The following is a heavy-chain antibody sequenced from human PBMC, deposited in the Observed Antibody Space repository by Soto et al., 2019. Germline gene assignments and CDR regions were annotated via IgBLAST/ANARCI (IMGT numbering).Heavy chain of an antibody. CDR2: IIPIPGTA. V-gene: IGHV1-69*01. CDR1: GGTFGSYA. D-gene: IGHD2-2*01. Sequence: QVQLVQSGAEVKKPGSSVKVSCKASGGTFGSYAISWVRQAPGQGLEWMGGIIPIPGTANYAQKFQGRVTIAADESTSTAYMELSSLRSEDTAVYYCARSQGSSTSLEIYYYYYYGMDVWGQGTTGPVSS. J-gene: IGHJ6*02. CDR3: ARSQGSSTSLEIYYYYYYGMDV.